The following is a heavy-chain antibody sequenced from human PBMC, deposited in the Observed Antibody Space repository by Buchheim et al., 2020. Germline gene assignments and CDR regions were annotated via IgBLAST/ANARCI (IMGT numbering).Heavy chain of an antibody. CDR3: ARVSGMITFGGVIGPLDY. CDR1: GFTFSSYA. J-gene: IGHJ4*02. Sequence: QVQLVESGGGVVQPGRSLKLSCAASGFTFSSYAMHWVRQAPGKGLEWVAVILYDGSDKYYADSVKGRFTLSRDNSKNTLYLQMSSLRPEDTAVFYCARVSGMITFGGVIGPLDYWGQGTL. V-gene: IGHV3-30*04. CDR2: ILYDGSDK. D-gene: IGHD3-16*02.